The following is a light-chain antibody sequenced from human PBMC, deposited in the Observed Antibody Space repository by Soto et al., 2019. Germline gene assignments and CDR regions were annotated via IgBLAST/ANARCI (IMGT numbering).Light chain of an antibody. V-gene: IGKV1-27*01. CDR1: QDISVY. Sequence: DIQMTQSPSSLSASVGDRVTITCRASQDISVYLAWYQQKPGKGPKLLIYSASTLQSGVPSRFSGSGSGTDFTLTISSLQPEDVATYYCQKFNTAPLTFGQGTRRAIK. CDR2: SAS. J-gene: IGKJ5*01. CDR3: QKFNTAPLT.